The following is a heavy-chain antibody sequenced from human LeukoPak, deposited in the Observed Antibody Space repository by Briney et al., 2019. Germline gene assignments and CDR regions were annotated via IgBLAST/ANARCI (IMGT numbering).Heavy chain of an antibody. CDR3: ARGFGKNYYDSSGYYGFDY. CDR2: IYYSGST. CDR1: GGSISSGGDY. J-gene: IGHJ4*02. V-gene: IGHV4-31*03. D-gene: IGHD3-22*01. Sequence: SETLSLTCTVSGGSISSGGDYWSWIRQHPGKGLEGIGYIYYSGSTYYNPSLTSRVTISVDTSKNQFSLKLSSVTAAATAVYYCARGFGKNYYDSSGYYGFDYWGPGTLVTVSS.